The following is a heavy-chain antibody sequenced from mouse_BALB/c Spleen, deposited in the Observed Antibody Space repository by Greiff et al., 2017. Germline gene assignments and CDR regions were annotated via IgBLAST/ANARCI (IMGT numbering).Heavy chain of an antibody. J-gene: IGHJ3*01. CDR2: IYPGNSDT. V-gene: IGHV1-5*01. CDR3: TRDYYGSREDWFAY. Sequence: VQLKQSGTVLARPGASVKMSCKASGYSFTSYWMHWVKQRPGQGLEWIGAIYPGNSDTSYNQKFKGKAKLTAVTSASTAYMELSSLTNEDSAVYYCTRDYYGSREDWFAYWGQGTLVTVSA. CDR1: GYSFTSYW. D-gene: IGHD1-1*01.